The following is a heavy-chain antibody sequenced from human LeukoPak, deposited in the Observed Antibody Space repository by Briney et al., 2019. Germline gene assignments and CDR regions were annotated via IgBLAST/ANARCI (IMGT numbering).Heavy chain of an antibody. J-gene: IGHJ4*02. CDR2: IWYDGSNK. V-gene: IGHV3-33*01. CDR3: ARAAGYSSSWYTDY. Sequence: GGSLRLSCAASGFTFSSYAIHWVRQAPGKGLEWVAVIWYDGSNKYYADSVKGRFTISRDNSKNTLYLQMNSLRAEDTAVYYCARAAGYSSSWYTDYWGQGTLVTVSS. CDR1: GFTFSSYA. D-gene: IGHD6-13*01.